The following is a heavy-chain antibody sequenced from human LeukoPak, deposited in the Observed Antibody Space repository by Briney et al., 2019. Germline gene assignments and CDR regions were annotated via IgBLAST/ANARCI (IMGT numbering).Heavy chain of an antibody. CDR3: ARSIIAALGTGAFDI. J-gene: IGHJ3*02. CDR1: GFTFSSYA. CDR2: ISGSGGST. V-gene: IGHV3-23*01. Sequence: AGGSLRLSCAASGFTFSSYAMSWVRQAPGKGLEWVSAISGSGGSTYYADSVKGRFTISRDNSKNTLYLQMNSLRAEDTAIYYCARSIIAALGTGAFDIWGQGTLVTVSS. D-gene: IGHD6-6*01.